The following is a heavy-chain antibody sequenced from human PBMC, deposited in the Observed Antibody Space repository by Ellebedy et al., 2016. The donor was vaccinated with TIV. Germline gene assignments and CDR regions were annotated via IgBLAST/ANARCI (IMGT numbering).Heavy chain of an antibody. D-gene: IGHD2-15*01. CDR1: GFNFPSHG. Sequence: GGSLRLSXGASGFNFPSHGMHWVRQAPGKGLEWVAGIDYAGGSFDYYADSVKGRFTISRDNSQVYLQMNSLRAEDTALYYCARDSCASPTCLDLWGQGTLVTVSS. V-gene: IGHV3-33*01. J-gene: IGHJ4*02. CDR2: IDYAGGSFD. CDR3: ARDSCASPTCLDL.